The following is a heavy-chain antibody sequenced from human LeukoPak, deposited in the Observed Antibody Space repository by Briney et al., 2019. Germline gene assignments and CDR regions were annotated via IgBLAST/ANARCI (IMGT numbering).Heavy chain of an antibody. D-gene: IGHD1-7*01. V-gene: IGHV1-2*02. CDR1: GYTFTVYY. CDR2: INPNSGGT. CDR3: ARDRPGGELVDY. Sequence: ASVKVSFKASGYTFTVYYIHWVRQAPGQGREWMGWINPNSGGTNYAQKFQDRSTITRDTSINTAYLELSSLRFDDTAVYYCARDRPGGELVDYWGQGTLVTVSS. J-gene: IGHJ4*02.